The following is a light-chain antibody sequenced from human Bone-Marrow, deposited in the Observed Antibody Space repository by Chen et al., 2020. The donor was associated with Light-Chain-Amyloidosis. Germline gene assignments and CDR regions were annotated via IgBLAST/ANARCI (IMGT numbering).Light chain of an antibody. V-gene: IGLV3-25*03. Sequence: SYELTQPPSVSVSPGQTARITCSGDDLPTKYAYWYQQKPGQAPVLVIHRDTERPSGSSERFSGSSSGTTATLTISGVQAEDEADYHWQSADSSGTYEVIFGGGTKLTGL. CDR1: DLPTKY. CDR3: QSADSSGTYEVI. J-gene: IGLJ2*01. CDR2: RDT.